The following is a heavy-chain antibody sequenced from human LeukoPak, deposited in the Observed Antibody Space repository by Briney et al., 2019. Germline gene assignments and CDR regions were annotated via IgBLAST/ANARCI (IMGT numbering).Heavy chain of an antibody. D-gene: IGHD3-10*01. CDR1: GYTFSGTGWY. CDR3: ARDGPAQMVDLDY. J-gene: IGHJ4*02. Sequence: GASVKVSCKASGYTFSGTGWYLYWLRQAPGQGLESMGWIHPNNGDTAYAQKFEGRVAMTRDTSISTAYMELRRLRPDDTAVYFCARDGPAQMVDLDYWGQGTLVTVSS. CDR2: IHPNNGDT. V-gene: IGHV1-2*02.